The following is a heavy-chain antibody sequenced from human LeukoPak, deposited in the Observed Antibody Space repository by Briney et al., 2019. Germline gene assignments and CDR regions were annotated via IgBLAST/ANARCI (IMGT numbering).Heavy chain of an antibody. V-gene: IGHV3-23*01. D-gene: IGHD2-2*01. CDR1: GFTLSNDW. CDR3: AKEAADIVVVPAAMMDS. CDR2: ISGSGGNT. Sequence: PGGSLRLSCAGSGFTLSNDWMHWVRQAPGKGLEWVSGISGSGGNTYYADSVKGRFTISRDNSKNTLYLQMNSLRAEDTAVYYCAKEAADIVVVPAAMMDSWGQGTLVTVSS. J-gene: IGHJ5*01.